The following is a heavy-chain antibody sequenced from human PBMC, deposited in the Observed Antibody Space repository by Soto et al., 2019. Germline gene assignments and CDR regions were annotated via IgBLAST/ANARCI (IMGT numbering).Heavy chain of an antibody. D-gene: IGHD1-1*01. CDR2: IHPNSAVT. CDR1: GYTFTDYY. J-gene: IGHJ4*02. CDR3: ARAGLTTLELALIY. Sequence: RASVKVSCKASGYTFTDYYMHWVRQSPGQGLEWMGWIHPNSAVTKFPQKFQGRVIMTRDTPISTVYMELSRLTSDDTAVYYCARAGLTTLELALIYWCQGTLVTVYS. V-gene: IGHV1-2*02.